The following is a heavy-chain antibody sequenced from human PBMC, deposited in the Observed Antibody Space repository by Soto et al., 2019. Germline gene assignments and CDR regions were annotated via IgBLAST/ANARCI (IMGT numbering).Heavy chain of an antibody. CDR2: IYSSGST. V-gene: IGHV4-31*03. J-gene: IGHJ6*02. D-gene: IGHD3-10*01. Sequence: SETLSLTCTVSGGSISSGDYYWSWIRQHPGKGLEWIGYIYSSGSTYYNPSLKSRVTISVDTSKNQFSLKLSSVTAADAAVYFCARREGSGSYFYYYYGFDVWGQGTTVTVSS. CDR1: GGSISSGDYY. CDR3: ARREGSGSYFYYYYGFDV.